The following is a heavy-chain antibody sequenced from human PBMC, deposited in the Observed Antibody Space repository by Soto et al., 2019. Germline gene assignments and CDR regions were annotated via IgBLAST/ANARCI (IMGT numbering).Heavy chain of an antibody. J-gene: IGHJ6*02. CDR3: ARATCSGGSCYALSFYGMDV. CDR2: ISAYNGNT. CDR1: GYTFTSYG. Sequence: DSVKVSCKASGYTFTSYGISWVRQAPGQGLEWMGWISAYNGNTNYAQKLQGRVTMTTDTSTSTAYMELRSLRSDDTAVYYCARATCSGGSCYALSFYGMDVWGQGTTVTVSS. V-gene: IGHV1-18*01. D-gene: IGHD2-15*01.